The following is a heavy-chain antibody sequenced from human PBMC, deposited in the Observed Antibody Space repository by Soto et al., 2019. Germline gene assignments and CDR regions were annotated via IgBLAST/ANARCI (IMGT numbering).Heavy chain of an antibody. CDR2: ISAYNGNT. V-gene: IGHV1-18*01. Sequence: QVQLVQSGAEVKKPGASVKVSCKAPGYTFTSYGISWVRQAPGQGLEWMGWISAYNGNTNYAQKLQGRVTMTTDTPTSTAYRELRSLRSDDTAVYYCARDLHSQLEPRYSSSGAYYGMDVWGQGTTVTVSS. D-gene: IGHD6-13*01. J-gene: IGHJ6*02. CDR3: ARDLHSQLEPRYSSSGAYYGMDV. CDR1: GYTFTSYG.